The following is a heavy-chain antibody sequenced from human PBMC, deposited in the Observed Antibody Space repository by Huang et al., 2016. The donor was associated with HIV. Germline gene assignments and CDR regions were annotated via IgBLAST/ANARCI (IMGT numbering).Heavy chain of an antibody. J-gene: IGHJ4*02. D-gene: IGHD3-22*01. V-gene: IGHV3-74*01. Sequence: EVQLVESGGGLVQHGGSLRLCCAASGFSISSSWMHWVRQAPGKGLEWFSRMNSDGSITSYADSMKGRFTISRDNAKNTLYLQMNSLRAEDTAVYYCARDPRIQSWLNFFDYWGQGTLVSVSS. CDR2: MNSDGSIT. CDR1: GFSISSSW. CDR3: ARDPRIQSWLNFFDY.